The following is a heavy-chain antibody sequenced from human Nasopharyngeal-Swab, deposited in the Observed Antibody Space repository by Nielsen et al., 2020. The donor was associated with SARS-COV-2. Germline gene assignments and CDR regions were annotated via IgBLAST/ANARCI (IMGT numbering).Heavy chain of an antibody. Sequence: WIRQPPGKGLEWIGHISYSGSTHYDPSFRSRVTMSVDTSKNQFSLKLTSVTAADTAVYYCVRHGGGTTLDYWGQGTLVTVSS. CDR3: VRHGGGTTLDY. D-gene: IGHD1-7*01. V-gene: IGHV4-59*08. CDR2: ISYSGST. J-gene: IGHJ4*02.